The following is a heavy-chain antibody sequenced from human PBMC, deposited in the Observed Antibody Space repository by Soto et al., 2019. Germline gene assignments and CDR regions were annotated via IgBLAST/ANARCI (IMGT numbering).Heavy chain of an antibody. CDR2: INSDGSST. CDR1: GFTFSSHW. V-gene: IGHV3-74*01. J-gene: IGHJ5*02. D-gene: IGHD3-3*01. CDR3: ASFDVLRFLGFDP. Sequence: GGSLILSCAASGFTFSSHWMHWVRQAPGKGLVWVSRINSDGSSTSYADSVKGRFTISRDNAKNTLYLQMSSLRAEDTAVYYCASFDVLRFLGFDPWGQGTLVTVSS.